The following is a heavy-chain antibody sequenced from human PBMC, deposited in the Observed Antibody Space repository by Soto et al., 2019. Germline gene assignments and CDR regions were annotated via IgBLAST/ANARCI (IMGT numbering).Heavy chain of an antibody. D-gene: IGHD5-18*01. V-gene: IGHV3-48*01. Sequence: GGTLSLSCAAYRYTFGSYSMKCVRQDLKKRLEWVSYISSSSSTRYYADSVKGRFTISRDNAKNSLYLQMNSLRAEDTAVYFCARVDRSYGPIDYWCKATLGTRSS. CDR3: ARVDRSYGPIDY. CDR1: RYTFGSYS. CDR2: ISSSSSTR. J-gene: IGHJ4*02.